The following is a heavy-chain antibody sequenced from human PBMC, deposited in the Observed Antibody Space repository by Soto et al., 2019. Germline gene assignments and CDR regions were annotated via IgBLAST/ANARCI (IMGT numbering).Heavy chain of an antibody. CDR3: AKRGCGLDLVGLDY. CDR1: GFTFSSYA. Sequence: GGSLRLSCAASGFTFSSYAMSWVRQAPGKGLEWVSAISGSGGSTYYADSVKGRFTISRDNSKNTLYLQMNSLRAEDTAVYYCAKRGCGLDLVGLDYWGQGTLVTVSS. J-gene: IGHJ4*02. D-gene: IGHD1-1*01. V-gene: IGHV3-23*01. CDR2: ISGSGGST.